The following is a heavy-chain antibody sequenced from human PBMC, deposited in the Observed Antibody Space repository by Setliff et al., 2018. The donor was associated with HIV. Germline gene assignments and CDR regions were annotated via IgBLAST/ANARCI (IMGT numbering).Heavy chain of an antibody. V-gene: IGHV4-4*08. CDR2: IYTSESS. Sequence: ETLSLTCSVSGGSISSYYWSWIRQPPGKGLEWIGYIYTSESSNYNPSLKSRVTFSVDTSKNQFSLKLSSVTAADTAVYYCARSARFFYASGSRRYFDLWGRGTLVTVSS. CDR3: ARSARFFYASGSRRYFDL. D-gene: IGHD3-10*01. CDR1: GGSISSYY. J-gene: IGHJ2*01.